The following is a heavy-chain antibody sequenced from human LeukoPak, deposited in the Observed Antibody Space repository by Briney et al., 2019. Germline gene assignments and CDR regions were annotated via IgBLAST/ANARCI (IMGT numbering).Heavy chain of an antibody. D-gene: IGHD6-13*01. CDR2: INHSGST. CDR1: GGSISSTNW. Sequence: SETLSLTCAVSGGSISSTNWWSCVRQPPGKGLEWIGGINHSGSTNYNPSLKSRVTLSVDKSNNQFSLKLSSVTAADTAVYYCARAPYSSSWYYFDYWGQGTLVTVSS. V-gene: IGHV4-4*02. CDR3: ARAPYSSSWYYFDY. J-gene: IGHJ4*02.